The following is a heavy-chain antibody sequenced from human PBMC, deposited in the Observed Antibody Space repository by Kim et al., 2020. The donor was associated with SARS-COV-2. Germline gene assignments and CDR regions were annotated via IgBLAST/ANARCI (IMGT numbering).Heavy chain of an antibody. J-gene: IGHJ5*01. CDR3: ARTTNAWPNWFDF. D-gene: IGHD2-2*01. V-gene: IGHV1-8*01. CDR2: VTPSTGNT. Sequence: ASVKVSCMASGYFFNTYDINWVRQAPGQGLEWLGWVTPSTGNTGYAQKFQGRVTVTRDTPIRPAYMELSNLRSDDTAVNYFARTTNAWPNWFDFWGQGTL. CDR1: GYFFNTYD.